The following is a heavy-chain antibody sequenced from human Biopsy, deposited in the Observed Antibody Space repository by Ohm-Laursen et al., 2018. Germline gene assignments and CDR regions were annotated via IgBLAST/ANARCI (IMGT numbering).Heavy chain of an antibody. V-gene: IGHV4-4*07. D-gene: IGHD3-10*01. Sequence: TLSLTCTVSGGSINSYYWSWMRQPAGKGLEWIGRLFTSGTTNNSPSLNNRVTMSVNTSKNQFSLRLTSVTAADTAVYYCVRGGSGSFPFDYWGPGTLVTVSS. CDR1: GGSINSYY. CDR2: LFTSGTT. J-gene: IGHJ4*02. CDR3: VRGGSGSFPFDY.